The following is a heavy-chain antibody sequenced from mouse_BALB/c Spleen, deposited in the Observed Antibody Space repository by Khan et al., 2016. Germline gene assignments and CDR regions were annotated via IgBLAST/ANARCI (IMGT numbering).Heavy chain of an antibody. Sequence: EVQLQESGPGLVKPSQSLSLTCSVTGYSIASGYYWNWIRQFPGNKLEWMGYISYDGSNNYNPYLKNRISITRDTSKNQFFLKLNSVTTEDTATYYCASIYDGSSYYYYAMDFWGQGTSVTVSS. D-gene: IGHD1-1*01. CDR2: ISYDGSN. V-gene: IGHV3-6*02. J-gene: IGHJ4*01. CDR1: GYSIASGYY. CDR3: ASIYDGSSYYYYAMDF.